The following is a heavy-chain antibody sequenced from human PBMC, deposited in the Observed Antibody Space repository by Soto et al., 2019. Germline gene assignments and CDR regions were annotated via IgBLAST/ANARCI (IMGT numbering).Heavy chain of an antibody. D-gene: IGHD6-13*01. CDR2: ISGSGGST. V-gene: IGHV3-23*01. CDR3: AKAPKIAAAGKGVSVWFDP. J-gene: IGHJ5*02. Sequence: GGSLRLSCAASGFTFSSNAMIWVRQAPGKGLEWVSAISGSGGSTYYADSVKGRFTISRDNSKNTLYLQMNSLRAEDTAVYYCAKAPKIAAAGKGVSVWFDPLGQGTLLTVSS. CDR1: GFTFSSNA.